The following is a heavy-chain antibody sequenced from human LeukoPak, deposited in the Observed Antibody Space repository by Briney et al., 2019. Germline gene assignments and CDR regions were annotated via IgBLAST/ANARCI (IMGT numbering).Heavy chain of an antibody. CDR2: MNPNSGNT. Sequence: GASVKVSCKASGYTFTSYDINWVRQATGQGLEWMGWMNPNSGNTGYAQKFQGRVTMTRDTSISTAYMELSRLRSDDTAVYYCAAAARLGLFDYWGQGTLVTASS. CDR3: AAAARLGLFDY. D-gene: IGHD6-6*01. J-gene: IGHJ4*02. V-gene: IGHV1-8*01. CDR1: GYTFTSYD.